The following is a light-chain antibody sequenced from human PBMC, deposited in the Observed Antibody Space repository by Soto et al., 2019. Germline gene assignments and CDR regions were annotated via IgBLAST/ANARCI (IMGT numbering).Light chain of an antibody. J-gene: IGLJ2*01. V-gene: IGLV2-14*03. CDR1: SSDIGAYNF. CDR3: QSYDSSLSGVV. Sequence: QSALTQPASVSGSPGQSITISCTGTSSDIGAYNFVSWYQQHPGKAPKLMLYDVNIRPSGVSNRFSGSKSGNTASLTISGLQAEDEADYYCQSYDSSLSGVVFGGGTKVTVL. CDR2: DVN.